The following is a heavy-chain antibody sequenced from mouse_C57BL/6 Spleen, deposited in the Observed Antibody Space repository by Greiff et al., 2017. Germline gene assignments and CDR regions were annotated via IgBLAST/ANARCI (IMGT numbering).Heavy chain of an antibody. V-gene: IGHV5-4*03. Sequence: EVKLVESGGGLVKPGGSLKLSCAASGFTFSSYAMSWVRQTPEKRLEWVATISDGGSYTYYPDNVKGRFTISRDNAKNNLYLQMSHLKSEATAMYYCARLSYWYFDGWVTGTTVTVSS. CDR1: GFTFSSYA. CDR2: ISDGGSYT. J-gene: IGHJ1*03. CDR3: ARLSYWYFDG.